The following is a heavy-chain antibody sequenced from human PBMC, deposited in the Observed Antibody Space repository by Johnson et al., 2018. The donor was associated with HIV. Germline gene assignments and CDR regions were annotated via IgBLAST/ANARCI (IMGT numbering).Heavy chain of an antibody. CDR3: ARANSYGDYRAKAFDI. D-gene: IGHD4-17*01. J-gene: IGHJ3*02. CDR2: IYSGGNT. CDR1: GFTVSSNY. V-gene: IGHV3-66*01. Sequence: VQLVESGGGLVQPGGSLRLSCAASGFTVSSNYMSWVRQAPGKGLEWVSVIYSGGNTYYADSVKGRFTISRDNSKNTLSLQMNSLRVEDTAVYYCARANSYGDYRAKAFDIWGQGTMVTVSS.